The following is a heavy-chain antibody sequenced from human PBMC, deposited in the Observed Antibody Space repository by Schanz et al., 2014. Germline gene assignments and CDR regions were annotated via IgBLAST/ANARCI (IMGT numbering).Heavy chain of an antibody. CDR2: IYHSGST. V-gene: IGHV4-38-2*02. Sequence: QVQLQESGPGLVKPSETLSLTCTVSSYSISSAYYWGWIRQPPGKGLEWIGTIYHSGSTYYNPSLKSRLTISVECPKNHSSRKLTSVTAADTAMYYCAKTNTLLHPWAFDIWGLGTMVTVSS. CDR1: SYSISSAYY. CDR3: AKTNTLLHPWAFDI. J-gene: IGHJ3*02. D-gene: IGHD2-8*01.